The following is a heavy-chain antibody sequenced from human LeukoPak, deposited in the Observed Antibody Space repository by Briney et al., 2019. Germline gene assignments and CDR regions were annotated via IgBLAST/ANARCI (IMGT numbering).Heavy chain of an antibody. CDR1: GDSISSSHYY. CDR3: ARGYSNFVQGD. V-gene: IGHV4-39*02. D-gene: IGHD4-11*01. CDR2: IYSGGET. J-gene: IGHJ4*02. Sequence: SETLSLTCTVSGDSISSSHYYWGWIRQSPGKGLEWIGSIYSGGETHYNPSLNSRVTIFLDTSKNRFSLNLISVTATDTAVYYCARGYSNFVQGDWGQGTLVTVSS.